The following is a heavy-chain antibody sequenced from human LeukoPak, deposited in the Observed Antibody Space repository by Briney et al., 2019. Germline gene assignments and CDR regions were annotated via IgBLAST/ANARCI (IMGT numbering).Heavy chain of an antibody. CDR2: IYYSGST. CDR1: GGYISRYY. CDR3: AREAGDDSSGYYRNDAFDI. Sequence: SETLSLTCTVSGGYISRYYWSWLRQPPGKGLEWIGYIYYSGSTNYNPSLKSRVTISVDTSKNQFSLKLSSVTAAVTAVYYCAREAGDDSSGYYRNDAFDIWGEGTMVTVSS. D-gene: IGHD3-22*01. J-gene: IGHJ3*02. V-gene: IGHV4-59*01.